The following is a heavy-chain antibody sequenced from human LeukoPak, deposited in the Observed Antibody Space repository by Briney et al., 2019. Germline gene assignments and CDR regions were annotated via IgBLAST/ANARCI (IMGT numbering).Heavy chain of an antibody. Sequence: GGSLRLSCAASGFTFSSYGMHWVRQAPAKGLEGVAFIRYDGSNKYYADSVKGRFAISRHNSKNTLYLQMNSLRAEDTAVYYCAKGSGYSYGYEHDYWGPGTLVTVSS. D-gene: IGHD5-18*01. CDR2: IRYDGSNK. CDR3: AKGSGYSYGYEHDY. J-gene: IGHJ4*02. V-gene: IGHV3-30*02. CDR1: GFTFSSYG.